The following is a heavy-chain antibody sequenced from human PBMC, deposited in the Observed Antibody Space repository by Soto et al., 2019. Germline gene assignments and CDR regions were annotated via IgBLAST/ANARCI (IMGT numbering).Heavy chain of an antibody. Sequence: SETLSLTCTVSGGSIGSYYWSWIRQPPGKGLEWIGYIYYSGSTNYNPSLKSRVTISVDTSKNQFSLKLSSVTAADTAVYYCARGKQWLPDYWGQGTLVTVSS. CDR3: ARGKQWLPDY. CDR1: GGSIGSYY. D-gene: IGHD6-19*01. V-gene: IGHV4-59*01. J-gene: IGHJ4*02. CDR2: IYYSGST.